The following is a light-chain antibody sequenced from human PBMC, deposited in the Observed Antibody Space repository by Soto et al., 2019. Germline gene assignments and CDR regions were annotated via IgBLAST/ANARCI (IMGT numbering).Light chain of an antibody. J-gene: IGKJ1*01. Sequence: DIVMTQSPDSLAVSLGERATINCKSSQRVLYSSNNKHYLAWYQQKPGQPPKLLIYWASTRESGVPDRVSGSGSWTDFTLTIISQQAEDVAVYYGQQYYRPWTFGQGTKVEIK. V-gene: IGKV4-1*01. CDR2: WAS. CDR3: QQYYRPWT. CDR1: QRVLYSSNNKHY.